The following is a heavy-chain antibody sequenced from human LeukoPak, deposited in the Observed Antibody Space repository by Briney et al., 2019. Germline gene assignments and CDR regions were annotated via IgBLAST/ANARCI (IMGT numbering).Heavy chain of an antibody. V-gene: IGHV3-30*18. CDR3: AKVRGLFEDY. D-gene: IGHD2-21*01. CDR2: ISYDGSNK. Sequence: GGSLRLSCGASGFTFSTYSMNWIRQAPGKGLEWVAVISYDGSNKYYADSVKGRFTISRDNSKNTLYLQMNSLRAEDTAVYYCAKVRGLFEDYWGQGTLVTVSS. CDR1: GFTFSTYS. J-gene: IGHJ4*02.